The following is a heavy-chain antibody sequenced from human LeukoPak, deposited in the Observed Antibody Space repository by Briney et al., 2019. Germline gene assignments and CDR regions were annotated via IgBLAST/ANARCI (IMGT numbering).Heavy chain of an antibody. CDR1: GYTFTDFY. Sequence: ASVKVSCKASGYTFTDFYIHWVRQAPGQGLEWMGWINPNSGGTNYAQKFQGRVTMTRDTSISTAYMELSRLRSDDTAVYYCARGQVGYSYGHASYYFDYWGQGTLVTVSS. J-gene: IGHJ4*02. CDR2: INPNSGGT. D-gene: IGHD5-18*01. CDR3: ARGQVGYSYGHASYYFDY. V-gene: IGHV1-2*02.